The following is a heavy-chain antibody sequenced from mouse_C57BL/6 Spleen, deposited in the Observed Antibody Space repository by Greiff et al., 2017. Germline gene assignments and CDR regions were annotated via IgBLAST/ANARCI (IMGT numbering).Heavy chain of an antibody. J-gene: IGHJ4*01. CDR2: ISDGGSYT. V-gene: IGHV5-4*03. CDR3: ARGDDYDRYAMDY. CDR1: GFTFSSYA. D-gene: IGHD2-4*01. Sequence: EVKVEESGGGLVKPGGSLKLSCAASGFTFSSYAMSWVRQTPEKRLEWVATISDGGSYTYYPDNVKGRFTISRDNAKNNLYLQMSHLKSEDTAMYYCARGDDYDRYAMDYWGQGTSVTVSS.